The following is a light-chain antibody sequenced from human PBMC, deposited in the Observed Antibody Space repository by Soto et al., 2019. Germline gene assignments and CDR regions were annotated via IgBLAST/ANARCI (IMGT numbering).Light chain of an antibody. J-gene: IGLJ1*01. CDR1: SSDVGAYDF. CDR3: SSYTTRSTLV. Sequence: QSVLTQPASVSGSPGQSITISCTGTSSDVGAYDFVSWYQHSPGKAPKLVTFDVTHRPPGISDRFSGSKSANTASLTISGLQAADEDCYYCSSYTTRSTLVFGGGTKVTVL. CDR2: DVT. V-gene: IGLV2-14*01.